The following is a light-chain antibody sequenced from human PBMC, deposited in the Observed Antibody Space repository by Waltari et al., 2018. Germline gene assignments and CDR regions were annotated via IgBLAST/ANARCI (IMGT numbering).Light chain of an antibody. V-gene: IGLV2-11*01. J-gene: IGLJ2*01. Sequence: QSALTQPRSVSGSPGQSVTISCIGTSGDVGGYNYVSWYQHHSGQAPKLIIYDINKRPSGVPERFSGSRSGNTASLTIARLQAEDDADYYCSSYAGSDTFVVLGGGTKVTVL. CDR1: SGDVGGYNY. CDR2: DIN. CDR3: SSYAGSDTFVV.